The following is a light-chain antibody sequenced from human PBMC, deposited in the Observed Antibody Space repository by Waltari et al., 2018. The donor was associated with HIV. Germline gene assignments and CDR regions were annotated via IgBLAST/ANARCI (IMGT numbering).Light chain of an antibody. CDR1: QSLLHSNGYNY. CDR3: MQALQTPLFT. Sequence: DIVMTQSPLSLPFTPGEPASISCRSSQSLLHSNGYNYLDWYLQKPGQSPQLLIYLGSNRASGVPDRFSGSGSGTDFTLKISRVEAEDVGVYYCMQALQTPLFTFGPGTKVDIK. J-gene: IGKJ3*01. V-gene: IGKV2-28*01. CDR2: LGS.